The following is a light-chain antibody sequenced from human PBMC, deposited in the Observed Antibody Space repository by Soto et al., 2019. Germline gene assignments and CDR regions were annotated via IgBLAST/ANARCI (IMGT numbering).Light chain of an antibody. CDR1: QSVLYSSNNKNY. CDR3: QQYYGTPHT. Sequence: DIVMTQSPDSLAVSLGERATINCKSSQSVLYSSNNKNYLAWYQQKPGQPPKLLIYWASTRESRVPDRFSGSGIGTDFALTISSLQAEDVAVYYCQQYYGTPHTFGQGTKLEIK. J-gene: IGKJ2*01. CDR2: WAS. V-gene: IGKV4-1*01.